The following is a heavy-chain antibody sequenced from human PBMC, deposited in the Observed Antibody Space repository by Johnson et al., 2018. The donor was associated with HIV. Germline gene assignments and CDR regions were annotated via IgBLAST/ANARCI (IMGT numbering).Heavy chain of an antibody. CDR1: GFTFSSYA. V-gene: IGHV3-30*04. CDR2: MWYDGSNK. CDR3: AKDMSSSWYRGAFDI. J-gene: IGHJ3*02. D-gene: IGHD6-13*01. Sequence: VQLVESGGGVVQPGRSLRLSCAASGFTFSSYAMHWVRQAPGKGLEWVAVMWYDGSNKYYVDSVKGRFTISRDNSKNTLYLQMNSLRAEDTALYYCAKDMSSSWYRGAFDIWGQGTMVTV.